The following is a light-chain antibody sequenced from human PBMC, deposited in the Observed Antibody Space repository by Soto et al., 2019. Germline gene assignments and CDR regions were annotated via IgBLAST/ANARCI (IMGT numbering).Light chain of an antibody. J-gene: IGKJ3*01. CDR3: VQALQTPFT. Sequence: DIVMTQSPLSLPVTPGEPASISCRSSQSLLHSNGYNYLDWYLQKPGQSPQLLIYLGSNRASGVPDRFSGSGSGTDFTLKISRVEAEDVGVYYCVQALQTPFTFGPGTKVDMK. CDR1: QSLLHSNGYNY. V-gene: IGKV2-28*01. CDR2: LGS.